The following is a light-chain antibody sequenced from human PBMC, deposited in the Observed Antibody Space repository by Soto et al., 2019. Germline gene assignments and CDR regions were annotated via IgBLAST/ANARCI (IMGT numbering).Light chain of an antibody. V-gene: IGKV3-20*01. CDR1: QSVSSTY. J-gene: IGKJ1*01. CDR2: AAS. Sequence: EIVLTQSPGTLSLSPGERATLSCRASQSVSSTYLAWYQQKPGQAPRLLIYAASSRATGIPDRFSGSGSGTDFTLTISRLEPKDCAVYYCQHYGSSPSTFGKGTKVDVK. CDR3: QHYGSSPST.